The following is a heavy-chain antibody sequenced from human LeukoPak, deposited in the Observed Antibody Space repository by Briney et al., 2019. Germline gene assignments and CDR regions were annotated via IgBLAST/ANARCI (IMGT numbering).Heavy chain of an antibody. J-gene: IGHJ4*02. CDR3: ATLSDIQPLG. Sequence: GESLKISCKGSGYSFTNYWIGWVRQMPGRGLEWMGIIYPGNSDTRYSPSFQGQVTISADKSISAAYLQWSSLKASDTAMYYCATLSDIQPLGWGQGTLVTVSS. CDR1: GYSFTNYW. V-gene: IGHV5-51*01. CDR2: IYPGNSDT. D-gene: IGHD5-12*01.